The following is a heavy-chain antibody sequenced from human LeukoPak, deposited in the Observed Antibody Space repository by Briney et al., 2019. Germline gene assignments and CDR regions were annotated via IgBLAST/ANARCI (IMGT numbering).Heavy chain of an antibody. V-gene: IGHV3-30*02. D-gene: IGHD4-11*01. CDR2: IRYDGSNK. J-gene: IGHJ4*02. CDR1: GFTFSSYG. CDR3: AKDISNYAPH. Sequence: GGFLRLSCAASGFTFSSYGMHWVRQAPGKGLEWVAFIRYDGSNKYYADSVKGRFTISRDNSKNTLYLQMNSLRAEDTAVYYCAKDISNYAPHWGQGTLVTVSS.